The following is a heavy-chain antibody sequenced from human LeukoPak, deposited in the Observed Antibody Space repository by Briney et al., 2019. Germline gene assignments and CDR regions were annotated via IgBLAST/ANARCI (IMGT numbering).Heavy chain of an antibody. CDR1: GASISSHY. CDR2: IYSSGST. CDR3: ARGIWALSRYYYGLDV. Sequence: PSETLSLTCTVSGASISSHYWSWVRQPAGKGLEWIGRIYSSGSTKYNPSLKSRVTISGDTSKNQFSLKLSSVTAADTAVYYCARGIWALSRYYYGLDVWGQGTTVTVSS. J-gene: IGHJ6*02. V-gene: IGHV4-4*07. D-gene: IGHD2-21*01.